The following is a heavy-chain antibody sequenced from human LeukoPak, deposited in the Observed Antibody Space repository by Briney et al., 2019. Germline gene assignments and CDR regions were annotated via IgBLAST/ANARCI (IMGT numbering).Heavy chain of an antibody. D-gene: IGHD6-19*01. Sequence: GGSLRLSCAASGFTFSNYGMHWVRQAPGKGLEWVAVVSYGGSNKYYADAVKGRCTISRDNPKNTLYLQMNSLRTEDTAVYYCAKDLGIAVAGEPNYFDDWGQGTLVTVSS. J-gene: IGHJ4*02. CDR3: AKDLGIAVAGEPNYFDD. CDR2: VSYGGSNK. CDR1: GFTFSNYG. V-gene: IGHV3-30*18.